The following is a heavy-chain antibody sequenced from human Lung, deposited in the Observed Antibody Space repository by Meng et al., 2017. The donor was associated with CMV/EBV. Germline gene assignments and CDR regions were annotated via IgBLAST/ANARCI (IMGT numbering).Heavy chain of an antibody. CDR1: GFTFDDYG. D-gene: IGHD1-7*01. V-gene: IGHV3-20*03. CDR2: INCNGGST. CDR3: ARDRELAGHAFDI. J-gene: IGHJ3*02. Sequence: GGSLRLXXAASGFTFDDYGMSWVRQAPGKGMEWVSGINCNGGSTVYADSVKGRFTISRDNAKNSLYLQMNSLRAEDTALYSCARDRELAGHAFDIWGQGTXVTVSS.